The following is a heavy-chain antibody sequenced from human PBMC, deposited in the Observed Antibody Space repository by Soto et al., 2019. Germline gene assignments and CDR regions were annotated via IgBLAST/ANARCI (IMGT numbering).Heavy chain of an antibody. J-gene: IGHJ4*02. V-gene: IGHV2-5*02. CDR1: GFSLSTSGVA. CDR2: LYWDDDE. CDR3: VHRQYNGYDWGYFDY. Sequence: QITVKESGPTLVKPTQTLTLTCTVSGFSLSTSGVAVAWIRQPPGKALEWLALLYWDDDERYSPPLRSRLTRXKDNSKNQVVLTMTNMDPVDTGTYYCVHRQYNGYDWGYFDYWGQGSLVAVSS. D-gene: IGHD5-12*01.